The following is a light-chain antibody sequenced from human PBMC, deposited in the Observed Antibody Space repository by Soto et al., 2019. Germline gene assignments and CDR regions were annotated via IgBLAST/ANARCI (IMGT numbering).Light chain of an antibody. CDR2: AAS. Sequence: DIQLTQSPSFLSASLGDRVTITCRASQGIGSYLAWYQQKPGKAPRLLIYAASTLQSGVPSRFSGSGSDTEFTLTISSLQPEDFATYYCQRLNNYPLTFGGGTKVEIK. CDR3: QRLNNYPLT. V-gene: IGKV1-9*01. J-gene: IGKJ4*01. CDR1: QGIGSY.